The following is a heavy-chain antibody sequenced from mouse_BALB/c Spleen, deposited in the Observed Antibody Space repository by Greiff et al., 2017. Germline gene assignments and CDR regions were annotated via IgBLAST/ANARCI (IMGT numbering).Heavy chain of an antibody. CDR1: GFTFSSYT. V-gene: IGHV5-6-4*01. D-gene: IGHD2-1*01. CDR2: ISSGGSYT. Sequence: DVMLVESGGGLVKPGGSLKLSCAASGFTFSSYTMSWVRQTPEKRLEWVATISSGGSYTYYPDSVKGRFTISRDNAKNTLYLQMSSLKSEDTAMYYCTREIYYGNYEDYWGQGTTLTVSS. J-gene: IGHJ2*01. CDR3: TREIYYGNYEDY.